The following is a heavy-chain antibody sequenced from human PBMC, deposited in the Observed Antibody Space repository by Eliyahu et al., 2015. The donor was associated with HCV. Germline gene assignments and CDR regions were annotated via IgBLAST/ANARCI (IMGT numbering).Heavy chain of an antibody. CDR2: IWYDGSNK. J-gene: IGHJ2*01. D-gene: IGHD5-18*01. CDR3: ARDVGDTAMVYQAPGGFDL. CDR1: GFTFSSYG. V-gene: IGHV3-33*01. Sequence: ASGFTFSSYGMHWVRQAPGKGLEWVAVIWYDGSNKYYADSVKVRFTISRDNSKNTLYLQMNSLRAEDTAVYYCARDVGDTAMVYQAPGGFDLWGRGTLVTVSS.